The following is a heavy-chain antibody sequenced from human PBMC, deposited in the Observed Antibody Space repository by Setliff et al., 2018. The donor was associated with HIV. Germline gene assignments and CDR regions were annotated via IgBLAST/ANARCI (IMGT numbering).Heavy chain of an antibody. CDR2: VSSRGDT. CDR1: DSGTYY. V-gene: IGHV4-4*07. D-gene: IGHD3-22*01. J-gene: IGHJ4*02. CDR3: ARDVLDLVISVYGF. Sequence: PSETLSLTCTVSDSGTYYWSWIRQPAGKGLEWIGRVSSRGDTNYNPSLKSRATISLDTSKNQFSLKLNSVTAADTAVYYCARDVLDLVISVYGFWGQGIPVTVSS.